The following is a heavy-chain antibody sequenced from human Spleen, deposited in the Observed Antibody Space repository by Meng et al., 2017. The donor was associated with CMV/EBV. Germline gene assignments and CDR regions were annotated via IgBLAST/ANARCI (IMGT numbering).Heavy chain of an antibody. D-gene: IGHD3-10*01. CDR2: IKSKTDGGTT. V-gene: IGHV3-15*01. CDR1: FTFSNAW. CDR3: TTADHGSGSFYYFDY. J-gene: IGHJ4*02. Sequence: FTFSNAWMSWVRQAPGKGLEWVGRIKSKTDGGTTDYAAPVKGRFTISRDDSKNTLYLQMNSLKTEDTAVYYCTTADHGSGSFYYFDYWGQGTLVTVSS.